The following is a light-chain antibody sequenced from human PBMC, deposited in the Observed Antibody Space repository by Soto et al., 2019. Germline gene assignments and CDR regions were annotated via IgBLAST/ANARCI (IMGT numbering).Light chain of an antibody. CDR3: QQNNSYPLT. J-gene: IGKJ4*01. CDR1: QSISSW. Sequence: DIQMTQSPSTLSASVGDRVTITCRASQSISSWLAWYQQKPGKAPNLLIYKASSLESGVPSRFSGSGSGTEFTLTISSLQHDDFATYYCQQNNSYPLTFGGGTKAEIK. V-gene: IGKV1-5*03. CDR2: KAS.